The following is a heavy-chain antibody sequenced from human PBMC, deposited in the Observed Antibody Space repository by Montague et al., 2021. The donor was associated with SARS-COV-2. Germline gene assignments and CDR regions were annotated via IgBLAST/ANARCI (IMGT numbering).Heavy chain of an antibody. CDR3: ARNGVEPRGSGRYYSGNWLDP. J-gene: IGHJ5*02. CDR1: GFSLSTSVMS. CDR2: IDWDDYE. D-gene: IGHD3-10*01. Sequence: PALVTPTQTLTLTCTFSGFSLSTSVMSVSWIRQPPGKALEWLARIDWDDYEFYSTSLKTRLTISKDTSKNQVVLRMTNMDPADTATYYCARNGVEPRGSGRYYSGNWLDPWGQGTLVTVSS. V-gene: IGHV2-70*17.